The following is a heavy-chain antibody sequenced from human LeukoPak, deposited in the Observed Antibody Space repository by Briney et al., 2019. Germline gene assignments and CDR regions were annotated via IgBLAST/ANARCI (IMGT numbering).Heavy chain of an antibody. CDR3: ASNNPGGGTHY. D-gene: IGHD1/OR15-1a*01. CDR1: GFSFSDYY. V-gene: IGHV3-30-3*01. J-gene: IGHJ4*02. Sequence: GGSLRLSCAASGFSFSDYYMSWIRQAPGKGLEWVAVISYDGSNKYYADSVKGRFTISRDNSKNTLYLQMNSLRVEDTAVYYCASNNPGGGTHYWGQGTLVTVSS. CDR2: ISYDGSNK.